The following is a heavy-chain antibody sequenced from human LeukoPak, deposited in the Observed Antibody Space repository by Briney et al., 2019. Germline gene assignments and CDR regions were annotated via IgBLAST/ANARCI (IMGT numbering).Heavy chain of an antibody. CDR1: GGSISSYY. D-gene: IGHD3-3*01. CDR2: IYYSGST. J-gene: IGHJ6*03. CDR3: ARAYDFWSGYRSEYYYYMDV. Sequence: PSETLSLTCTVSGGSISSYYWSWIRQPPGKGLEWIVYIYYSGSTNHNPSLKSRVTISVDTSKNQFSLKLSSVTAADTAVYYCARAYDFWSGYRSEYYYYMDVWGKGTTVTVSS. V-gene: IGHV4-59*01.